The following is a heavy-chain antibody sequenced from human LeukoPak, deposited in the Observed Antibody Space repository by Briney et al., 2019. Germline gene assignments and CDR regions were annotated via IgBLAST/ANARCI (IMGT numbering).Heavy chain of an antibody. CDR2: ISYDGSNK. Sequence: GGSLRLSCAASGFTFSRYGMHWVRQAPGKGLEWVAVISYDGSNKYYADSVKGRFTISRDNSKNTLYLQMNSLRGEDTAVYFCAKGGSPDEWGQGTLVTVSS. D-gene: IGHD6-13*01. CDR3: AKGGSPDE. J-gene: IGHJ4*02. V-gene: IGHV3-30*18. CDR1: GFTFSRYG.